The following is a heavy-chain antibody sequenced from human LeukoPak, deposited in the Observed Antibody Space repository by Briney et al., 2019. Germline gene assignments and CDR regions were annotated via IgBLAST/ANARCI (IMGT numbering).Heavy chain of an antibody. D-gene: IGHD3-10*01. J-gene: IGHJ4*02. V-gene: IGHV1-46*01. CDR3: ASELSRGDEGFDY. CDR2: INPNSGST. Sequence: ASVNVSCKASGYTSTGYYMHWVRQAPGQGLEWMGWINPNSGSTSYAQKLQGRVIMTRDTSTSTVYMELSSLRSEDTAVYYCASELSRGDEGFDYWGQGTLVTVSS. CDR1: GYTSTGYY.